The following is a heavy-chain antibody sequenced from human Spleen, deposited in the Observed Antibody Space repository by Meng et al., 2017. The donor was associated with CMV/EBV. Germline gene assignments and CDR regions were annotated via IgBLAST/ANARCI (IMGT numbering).Heavy chain of an antibody. CDR3: AKEVDRGGLDY. D-gene: IGHD1-14*01. V-gene: IGHV3-9*01. J-gene: IGHJ4*02. Sequence: SLKISCAASGFTFDDYAIHWVRQVPGKGLEWVSYISWNGATIEYADSVKGRFTISRDSAQNSVYLQMNSLRAEDTALYYCAKEVDRGGLDYWGQGTLVTVSS. CDR2: ISWNGATI. CDR1: GFTFDDYA.